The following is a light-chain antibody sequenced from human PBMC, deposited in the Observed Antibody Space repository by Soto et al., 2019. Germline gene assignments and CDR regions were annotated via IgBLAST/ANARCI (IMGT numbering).Light chain of an antibody. CDR3: QQLLSYPIT. Sequence: DIQLTQSPSFLSASVGDRVTITCLASQGISTYLAWYQQKPGKAPKLLIYAASTLQSGVPLSFSGSGSGTSFTLTISSLQPEDFATYYCQQLLSYPITFGQGTRLETK. CDR1: QGISTY. J-gene: IGKJ5*01. CDR2: AAS. V-gene: IGKV1-9*01.